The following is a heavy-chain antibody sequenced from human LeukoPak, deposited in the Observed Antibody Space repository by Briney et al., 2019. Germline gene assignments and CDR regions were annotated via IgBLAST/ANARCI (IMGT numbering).Heavy chain of an antibody. CDR2: IWYDGSNK. CDR1: GFTFSSYG. V-gene: IGHV3-33*01. J-gene: IGHJ4*02. Sequence: GRSLRLSCAASGFTFSSYGMHWVRQAPGKGLEWVAVIWYDGSNKYYADSVKGRFTISRDNSKNTLYLQMNSLRAEDTAVYYRARRYYDILTASGSGWIFDYWGQGTLVTVSS. CDR3: ARRYYDILTASGSGWIFDY. D-gene: IGHD3-9*01.